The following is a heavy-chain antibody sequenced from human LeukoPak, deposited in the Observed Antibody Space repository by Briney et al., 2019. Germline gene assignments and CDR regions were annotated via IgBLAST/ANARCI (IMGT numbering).Heavy chain of an antibody. CDR1: GGTFSSYA. CDR3: AREGLEYSSSSPWFDP. CDR2: IIPIFGTA. D-gene: IGHD6-6*01. Sequence: ASVNVSCKASGGTFSSYAISWVRQAPGQGLEWMGGIIPIFGTASYAQKFQGRVTITADESTSTAYMELSSLRSEDTAVYYCAREGLEYSSSSPWFDPWGQGTLVTVSS. J-gene: IGHJ5*02. V-gene: IGHV1-69*13.